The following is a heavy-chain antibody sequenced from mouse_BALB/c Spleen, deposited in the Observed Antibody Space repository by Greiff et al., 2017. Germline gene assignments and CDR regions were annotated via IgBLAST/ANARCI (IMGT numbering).Heavy chain of an antibody. Sequence: EVHLVESGGGLVKPGGSLKLSCAASGFTFSSYAMSWVRQTPEKRLEWVATISSGGSYTYYPDSVKGRFTISRDNAKNTLYLQMSSLRSEDTAMYYCARQYGSSYGYFDVWGAGTTVTVSS. D-gene: IGHD1-1*01. CDR1: GFTFSSYA. CDR2: ISSGGSYT. CDR3: ARQYGSSYGYFDV. J-gene: IGHJ1*01. V-gene: IGHV5-9-3*01.